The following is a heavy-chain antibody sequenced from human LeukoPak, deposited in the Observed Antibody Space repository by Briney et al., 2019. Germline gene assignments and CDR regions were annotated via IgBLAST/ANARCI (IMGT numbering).Heavy chain of an antibody. CDR3: ARGPTMYYYDGSPPDFQH. Sequence: ASVKVSCKASGYTFTSYDINWVRQATGQGLEWLGWMNPNSGNTGYAQKFQGRVTMTRNTSIGTAYMELSSLRSEDTAVYYCARGPTMYYYDGSPPDFQHWGQGTLVTVSS. D-gene: IGHD3-22*01. V-gene: IGHV1-8*01. J-gene: IGHJ1*01. CDR2: MNPNSGNT. CDR1: GYTFTSYD.